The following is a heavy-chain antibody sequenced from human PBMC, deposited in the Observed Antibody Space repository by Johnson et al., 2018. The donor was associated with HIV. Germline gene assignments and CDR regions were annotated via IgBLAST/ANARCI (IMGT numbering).Heavy chain of an antibody. CDR1: GFTVSSNY. CDR2: IYSGGST. J-gene: IGHJ3*02. D-gene: IGHD2-15*01. V-gene: IGHV3-66*02. Sequence: VQLMESGGGLVQPGGSLRLSCAASGFTVSSNYMSWVRQAPGKGLEWVSVIYSGGSTYYADSVKGRFTISRDNSKNTLYMQMNSLRAEDTAVYYCARERYGSQAIDAFDIWGQGTLVTVSS. CDR3: ARERYGSQAIDAFDI.